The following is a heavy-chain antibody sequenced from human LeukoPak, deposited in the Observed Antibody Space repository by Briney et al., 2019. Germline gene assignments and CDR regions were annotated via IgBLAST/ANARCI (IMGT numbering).Heavy chain of an antibody. D-gene: IGHD3-9*01. CDR1: GGSISSYY. Sequence: SETLSLTCTVSGGSISSYYWSWIRQPPGKGLEWIGYIYYSGSTNYNPSLKSRVTISVGTSKNQFSLKLSSVTAADTAVYYCARLNDDILTGYSLDYWGQGTLVTVSS. V-gene: IGHV4-59*08. CDR3: ARLNDDILTGYSLDY. CDR2: IYYSGST. J-gene: IGHJ4*02.